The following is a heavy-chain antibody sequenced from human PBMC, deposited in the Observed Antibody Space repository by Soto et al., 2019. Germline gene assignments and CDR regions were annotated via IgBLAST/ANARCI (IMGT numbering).Heavy chain of an antibody. V-gene: IGHV4-59*01. D-gene: IGHD2-15*01. CDR3: VRVGYCSGGRCYYFDY. J-gene: IGHJ4*02. CDR1: GGSISSYY. CDR2: IYYSGST. Sequence: SETLSLTCTVSGGSISSYYWSWIRQPPGKGLEWIGYIYYSGSTYYNPSLKSRVTISVDTSKNQFSLKLSSVTAADTAVYYCVRVGYCSGGRCYYFDYWGQGTLVTVSS.